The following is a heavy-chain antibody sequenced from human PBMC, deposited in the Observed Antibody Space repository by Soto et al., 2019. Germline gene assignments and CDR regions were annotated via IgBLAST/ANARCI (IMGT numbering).Heavy chain of an antibody. CDR3: ARGSRFLWFGGGNYYYYTDV. V-gene: IGHV1-8*01. CDR1: GYTFTSYD. J-gene: IGHJ6*03. Sequence: QVQLVQSGAEVKKPGASVKVSCKASGYTFTSYDINWVRQATGQGLEWMGWMNPNSGNTGYAQKVQGRVTMTRNTSISSAYMELSSLRSEDTAVYYCARGSRFLWFGGGNYYYYTDVRGKGTTVTVSS. CDR2: MNPNSGNT. D-gene: IGHD3-10*01.